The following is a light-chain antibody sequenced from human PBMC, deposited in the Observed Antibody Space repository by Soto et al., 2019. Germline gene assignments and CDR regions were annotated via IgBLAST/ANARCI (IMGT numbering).Light chain of an antibody. CDR1: QSVGNN. CDR2: SAS. Sequence: EIVMTQSPATLSVSPGERATLSCRASQSVGNNLAWYQRKPGQAPRPLIYSASARATGIPARFSGSGSGTEFTLTISRLQSEDFAVYYCQHYNNWPLTFGGGTKVEIK. J-gene: IGKJ4*01. V-gene: IGKV3-15*01. CDR3: QHYNNWPLT.